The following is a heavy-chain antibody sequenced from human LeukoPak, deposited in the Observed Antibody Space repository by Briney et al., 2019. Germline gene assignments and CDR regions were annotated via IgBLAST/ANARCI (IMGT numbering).Heavy chain of an antibody. CDR3: AKSSGSYGELRVAFDI. D-gene: IGHD1-26*01. V-gene: IGHV3-9*01. Sequence: PGRSLRLSCAASGFTFDDYAMHWVRQAPGKGLEWVSGISWNSGSIGYADSVKGRFTISRDNAKNSLYLQMNSLRAEDTALYYCAKSSGSYGELRVAFDIWGQGTMVTVSS. CDR1: GFTFDDYA. J-gene: IGHJ3*02. CDR2: ISWNSGSI.